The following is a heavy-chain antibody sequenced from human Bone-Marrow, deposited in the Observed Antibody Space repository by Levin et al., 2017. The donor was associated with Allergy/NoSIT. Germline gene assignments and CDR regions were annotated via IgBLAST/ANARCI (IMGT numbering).Heavy chain of an antibody. J-gene: IGHJ6*02. CDR1: GFTFSDYY. Sequence: GGSLRLSCAASGFTFSDYYMNWIRQPPGKGLEWVSSISSGGRTIYYADSVKGRFTISRDNTEHSLFLQMNSLRAEDTAVYSCARDRVSQYGMDVWGQGTTVTVSS. CDR2: ISSGGRTI. CDR3: ARDRVSQYGMDV. V-gene: IGHV3-11*01.